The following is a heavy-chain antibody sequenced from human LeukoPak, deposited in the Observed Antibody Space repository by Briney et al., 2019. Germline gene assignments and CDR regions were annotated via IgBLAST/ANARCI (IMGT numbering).Heavy chain of an antibody. CDR2: IKQDGSEK. D-gene: IGHD1-26*01. CDR1: GFTSSSYW. CDR3: ARSPGAGSRFDY. Sequence: PGGSLRLSCAASGFTSSSYWMSWVRQAPGKGLEWVANIKQDGSEKYYVDSVKGRFTISRDNAKNSLYLQMNSLRAEDTAVYYCARSPGAGSRFDYWGQGTLVTVSS. V-gene: IGHV3-7*01. J-gene: IGHJ4*02.